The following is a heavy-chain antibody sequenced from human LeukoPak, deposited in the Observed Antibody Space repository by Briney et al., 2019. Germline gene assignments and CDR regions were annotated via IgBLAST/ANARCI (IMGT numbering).Heavy chain of an antibody. CDR2: ISGNGLGT. V-gene: IGHV3-23*01. Sequence: GSLSLSCAASGFTFSRNAMNWVRQAPGKGLEWVAAISGNGLGTYYAASVKGRFNISRDTSRNTLYLHMNSLRIEDTALYYCAKDANFLRSSGYLIPIAFWGQGTLVTVSS. D-gene: IGHD3-22*01. CDR3: AKDANFLRSSGYLIPIAF. CDR1: GFTFSRNA. J-gene: IGHJ1*01.